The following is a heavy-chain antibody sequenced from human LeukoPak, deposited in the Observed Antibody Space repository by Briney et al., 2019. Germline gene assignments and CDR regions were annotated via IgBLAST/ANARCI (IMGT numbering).Heavy chain of an antibody. CDR2: IRSKAYGGTT. V-gene: IGHV3-49*04. J-gene: IGHJ6*03. D-gene: IGHD3-3*01. Sequence: GGSLRLSCTASGFTFGDYAMSWVRQAPGKGLEWVGFIRSKAYGGTTEYAASVKGRFTISRDDSKSIAYLQMNSLKTEDTAVYYCTRVDFWRFPYYYYMGVWGKGTTVTVSS. CDR3: TRVDFWRFPYYYYMGV. CDR1: GFTFGDYA.